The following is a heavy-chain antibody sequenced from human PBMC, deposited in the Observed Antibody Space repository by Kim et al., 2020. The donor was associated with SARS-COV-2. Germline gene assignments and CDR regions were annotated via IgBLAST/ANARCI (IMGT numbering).Heavy chain of an antibody. CDR2: ISYDGSNK. D-gene: IGHD3-3*01. CDR1: GFTFSSYA. V-gene: IGHV3-30*04. J-gene: IGHJ6*02. Sequence: GGSLRLSCAASGFTFSSYAMHWVRQAPGKGLEWVAVISYDGSNKYYADSVKGRFTISRDNSKNTLYLQMNSLRAEDTAVYYCARARFLEEGYYYYGMDVWGQGTTVTVSS. CDR3: ARARFLEEGYYYYGMDV.